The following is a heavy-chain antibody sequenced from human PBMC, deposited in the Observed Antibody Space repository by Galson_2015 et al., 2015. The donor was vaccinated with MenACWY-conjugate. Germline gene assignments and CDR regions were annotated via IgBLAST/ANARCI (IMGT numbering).Heavy chain of an antibody. CDR2: IDGSGDTT. CDR3: AKDAKGDFAVVPGAAGH. D-gene: IGHD3-3*01. J-gene: IGHJ4*02. Sequence: SLRFSCAASRFSFSTYAMSWVRQTPGKGLEWVSTIDGSGDTTYYADSVKGRFTISRDNSKNTLYLQMNSLRAEDTALYYCAKDAKGDFAVVPGAAGHWGQGTLVTVSS. CDR1: RFSFSTYA. V-gene: IGHV3-23*01.